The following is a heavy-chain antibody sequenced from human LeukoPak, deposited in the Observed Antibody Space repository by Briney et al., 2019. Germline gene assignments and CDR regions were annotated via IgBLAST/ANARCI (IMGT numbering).Heavy chain of an antibody. D-gene: IGHD5-18*01. CDR1: GGTFSSYA. J-gene: IGHJ4*02. Sequence: ASVKVSCKDSGGTFSSYAISWVRQAPGQGLEWMGGIIPIFGTANYAQKFQGRVTITTDESTSTAYMELSSLRSEDTAVYYCASGYSYGDTLNFDYWGQGTLVTVSS. CDR3: ASGYSYGDTLNFDY. CDR2: IIPIFGTA. V-gene: IGHV1-69*05.